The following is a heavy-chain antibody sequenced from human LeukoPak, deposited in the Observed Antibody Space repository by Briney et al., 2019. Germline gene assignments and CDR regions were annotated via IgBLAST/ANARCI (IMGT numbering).Heavy chain of an antibody. Sequence: GGSLRLSCAASGFTFSSNAIHWVRQAPGKGLEWVAEISYDGGNTYYADSVKGRFTISRDNSKNTLYLQMNSLRAEDTAVYYCAKEGTGIHFDYWGQGTLVTVSS. J-gene: IGHJ4*02. V-gene: IGHV3-30-3*01. CDR3: AKEGTGIHFDY. CDR1: GFTFSSNA. D-gene: IGHD1-1*01. CDR2: ISYDGGNT.